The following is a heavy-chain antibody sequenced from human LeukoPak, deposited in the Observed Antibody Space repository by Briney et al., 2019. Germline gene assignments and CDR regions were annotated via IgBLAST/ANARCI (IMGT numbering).Heavy chain of an antibody. CDR1: GFTFSSYE. CDR2: ISSSGSTI. V-gene: IGHV3-48*03. Sequence: PGGSLRLSCAASGFTFSSYEMNWVRQAPGKGLEWVLYISSSGSTIYYADSVKGRFTISRDNAKNSLYLQMNSLRAEDTAIYYCATLVVAGTGNWFDPWGQGTLVTVSS. CDR3: ATLVVAGTGNWFDP. D-gene: IGHD6-19*01. J-gene: IGHJ5*02.